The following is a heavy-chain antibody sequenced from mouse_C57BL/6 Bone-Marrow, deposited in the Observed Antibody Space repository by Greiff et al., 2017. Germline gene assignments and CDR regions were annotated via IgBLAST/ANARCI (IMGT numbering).Heavy chain of an antibody. CDR1: GFNIKDYY. D-gene: IGHD2-5*01. V-gene: IGHV14-1*01. CDR2: IDPEDGDT. CDR3: TTGESNYLYAMDY. J-gene: IGHJ4*01. Sequence: VQLQQSGAELVRPGASVKLSCTASGFNIKDYYMPWVKQRPEQGLEWIGRIDPEDGDTEYAPKFQGKATMTADKSSNTAYLQLSSLTTEDTAVYYWTTGESNYLYAMDYGGQGTSVTVSS.